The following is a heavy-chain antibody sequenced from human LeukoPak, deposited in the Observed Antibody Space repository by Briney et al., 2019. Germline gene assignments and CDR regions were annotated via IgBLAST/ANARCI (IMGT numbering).Heavy chain of an antibody. CDR1: GYSFTSYW. J-gene: IGHJ6*02. D-gene: IGHD2-2*01. V-gene: IGHV5-51*01. CDR3: ARRDGYCSSTSCYADYYYGMDV. CDR2: IYPGDSDT. Sequence: GESLKISCKGSGYSFTSYWIGWVRQMPGKGLEWMGIIYPGDSDTTYSPSFQGQVTISADKSISTAYLQWSSLKASDTAMYYCARRDGYCSSTSCYADYYYGMDVWGQGTTVTLSS.